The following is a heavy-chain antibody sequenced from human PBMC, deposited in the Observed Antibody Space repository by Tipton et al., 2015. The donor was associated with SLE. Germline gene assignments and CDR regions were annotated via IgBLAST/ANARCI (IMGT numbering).Heavy chain of an antibody. CDR3: AKDGSNYVGYLDS. Sequence: SLRLSCTASGFTFANFGMHWVRQAPGKGLEWVAVIWHDGSHKYYADSVKGRFTISRDNSKNTLYLQMNSLRAEDTAVYNCAKDGSNYVGYLDSWGQGTLVTVSS. D-gene: IGHD4-11*01. CDR2: IWHDGSHK. CDR1: GFTFANFG. V-gene: IGHV3-33*06. J-gene: IGHJ4*02.